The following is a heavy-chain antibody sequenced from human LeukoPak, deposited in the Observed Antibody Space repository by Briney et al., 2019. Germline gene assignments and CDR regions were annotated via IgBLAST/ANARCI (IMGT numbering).Heavy chain of an antibody. J-gene: IGHJ6*03. V-gene: IGHV4-59*08. CDR1: RGSISNYY. CDR3: ARRRTTGLSGYMDV. Sequence: SQTLSLTCPVCRGSISNYYWSWIRPPPGKGLEWIGDIHYSGSTNYNPSLENRASISVGTSKKQFSLKVSSVTAADMAVYFCARRRTTGLSGYMDVWGKGTTVTVSS. CDR2: IHYSGST. D-gene: IGHD2-2*01.